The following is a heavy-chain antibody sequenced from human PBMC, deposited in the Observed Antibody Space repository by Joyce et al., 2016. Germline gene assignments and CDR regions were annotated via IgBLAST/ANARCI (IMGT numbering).Heavy chain of an antibody. Sequence: EAQLVESGGGLVQPGRSLRLSCTASGFTVEDYPIHWVRQITGKSLEWVSSISWKRDDLDYGDSVKGRFTVSRDNANNTLYLQMNTLRPEDTAFYYCAKSGSYAYWFFDVWGRGTLVSVSS. CDR3: AKSGSYAYWFFDV. J-gene: IGHJ2*01. CDR2: ISWKRDDL. CDR1: GFTVEDYP. D-gene: IGHD3-10*01. V-gene: IGHV3-9*01.